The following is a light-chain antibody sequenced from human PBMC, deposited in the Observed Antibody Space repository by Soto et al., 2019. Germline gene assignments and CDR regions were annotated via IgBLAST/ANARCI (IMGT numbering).Light chain of an antibody. CDR3: QQYGSSPLT. J-gene: IGKJ3*01. Sequence: EIVLTQSPGTLSLSPGERATFSCRASQSVSSSHLAWYQQRPGQAPRLLIYGASSRATGIPDRFSGSGSGTDFTLTISRLKPEDFAVYYCQQYGSSPLTFGPGTKVDIK. CDR2: GAS. CDR1: QSVSSSH. V-gene: IGKV3-20*01.